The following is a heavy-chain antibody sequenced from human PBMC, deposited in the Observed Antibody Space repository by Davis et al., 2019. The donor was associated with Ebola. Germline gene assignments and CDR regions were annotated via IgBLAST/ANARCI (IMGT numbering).Heavy chain of an antibody. V-gene: IGHV1-3*01. CDR3: ARLTAYDDFYIPADL. Sequence: ASVKVSCKASGYTFTSYAMHWVXXXXXXXXXXXXXFNAGNGKTQYSQKFQGRVTITRDTSARTAYLEVTSLRSEDTAVYYCARLTAYDDFYIPADLWGQGTLVTVSS. D-gene: IGHD3-3*01. J-gene: IGHJ5*02. CDR2: FNAGNGKT. CDR1: GYTFTSYA.